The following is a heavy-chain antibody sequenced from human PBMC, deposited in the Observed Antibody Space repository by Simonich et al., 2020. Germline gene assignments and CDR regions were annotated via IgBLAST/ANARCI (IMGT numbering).Heavy chain of an antibody. V-gene: IGHV4-39*01. D-gene: IGHD6-13*01. CDR1: GGSISSSSYY. CDR3: ARHAGFAFDI. J-gene: IGHJ3*02. Sequence: QLQLQESGPGLVKPSETLSLTCTVSGGSISSSSYYWGWIRQPPGKGLEGIGRIYYSGSTYYNPALKGRVTISVDTSKNQFSLKRSSVTAADTAVYYCARHAGFAFDIWGQGTMVTVSS. CDR2: IYYSGST.